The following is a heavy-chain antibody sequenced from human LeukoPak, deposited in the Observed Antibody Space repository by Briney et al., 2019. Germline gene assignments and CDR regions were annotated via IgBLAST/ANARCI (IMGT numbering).Heavy chain of an antibody. J-gene: IGHJ4*02. CDR2: IYPGDSDT. D-gene: IGHD1/OR15-1a*01. CDR1: GYSFTSYW. Sequence: GESLKISREGSGYSFTSYWIGWVRQMPGKGLEWMGIIYPGDSDTRYSPSFQGQVTISADKSISTAYLQWSSLKASDTAMYYCARRRTRSQPDYWGQGTLVTVSS. V-gene: IGHV5-51*01. CDR3: ARRRTRSQPDY.